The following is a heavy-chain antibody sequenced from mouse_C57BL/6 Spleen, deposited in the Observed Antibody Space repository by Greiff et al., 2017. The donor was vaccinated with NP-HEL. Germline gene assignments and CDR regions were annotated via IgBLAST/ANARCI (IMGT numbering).Heavy chain of an antibody. CDR2: IYPGSGRP. D-gene: IGHD1-1*01. CDR3: ARSPLITTVVATDYFDY. Sequence: QVQLKQPGAELVKPGASVKMSCKASGYTFTSYWITWVKQRPGQGLEWMGDIYPGSGRPNNNEKFKSKANLTVDTSSSTAYMQLSSLTSEDSAVYYCARSPLITTVVATDYFDYWGQGTTLTVSS. CDR1: GYTFTSYW. V-gene: IGHV1-55*01. J-gene: IGHJ2*01.